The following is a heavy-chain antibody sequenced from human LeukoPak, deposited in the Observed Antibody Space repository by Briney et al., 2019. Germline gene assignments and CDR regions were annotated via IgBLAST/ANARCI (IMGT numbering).Heavy chain of an antibody. J-gene: IGHJ6*02. CDR3: ARMGGYSSFYYHYGLDV. D-gene: IGHD5-18*01. CDR1: GGSIRGYD. Sequence: SETLSLTCTVSGGSIRGYDWSWIRQAPGKGPEFIGYISSSGSATYSPPLHSRVIISRDTSKNQFSLKLSSVTVADTAVYYCARMGGYSSFYYHYGLDVWGQGTTVTVSS. CDR2: ISSSGSA. V-gene: IGHV4-59*01.